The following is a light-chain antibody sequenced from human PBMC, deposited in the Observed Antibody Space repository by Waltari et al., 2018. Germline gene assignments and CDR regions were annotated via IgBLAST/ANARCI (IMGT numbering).Light chain of an antibody. Sequence: EIVLTQSPATLSLSSGERATLPCRASQNGRSVLAWFQQKPGQAPRLLIFDASRRAPGIPAKFRGSGSGTDFTLTFSNLEPEDFAVYYCLQRSNWPYTFGQGTRVEIK. CDR1: QNGRSV. J-gene: IGKJ2*01. V-gene: IGKV3-11*01. CDR2: DAS. CDR3: LQRSNWPYT.